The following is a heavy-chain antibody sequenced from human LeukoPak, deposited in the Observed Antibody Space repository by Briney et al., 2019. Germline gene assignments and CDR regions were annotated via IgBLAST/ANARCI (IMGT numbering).Heavy chain of an antibody. CDR2: IYYSGST. J-gene: IGHJ4*02. Sequence: SETLSLTCTVSGDSIISYYWNWIRQPPGKGLEWIGYIYYSGSTKYNASLKSRVTISLDTSNNQFSLKLRSMTAADTAVYYCARSYSSGPFDLWGQGTLVIASS. CDR1: GDSIISYY. CDR3: ARSYSSGPFDL. D-gene: IGHD6-19*01. V-gene: IGHV4-59*01.